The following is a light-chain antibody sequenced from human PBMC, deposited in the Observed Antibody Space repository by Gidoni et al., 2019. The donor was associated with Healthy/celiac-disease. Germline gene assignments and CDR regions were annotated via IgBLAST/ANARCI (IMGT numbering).Light chain of an antibody. CDR2: EVS. CDR1: SSDVGGYNY. Sequence: QSALTQPASVSGSPGHSITISCTGTSSDVGGYNYVSWYQQHPGKAPKLMIYEVSNRPPGVSNRFSGSKSGNTASLTISGLQAEDEADYYCSSYTSSSTLVFGGGTKLTVL. CDR3: SSYTSSSTLV. V-gene: IGLV2-14*01. J-gene: IGLJ3*02.